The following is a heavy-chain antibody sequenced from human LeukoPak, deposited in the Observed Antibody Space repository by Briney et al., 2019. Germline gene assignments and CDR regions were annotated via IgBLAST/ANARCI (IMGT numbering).Heavy chain of an antibody. V-gene: IGHV3-23*01. J-gene: IGHJ1*01. D-gene: IGHD3-16*01. CDR1: GFTFSSNA. CDR2: ISGSGGST. CDR3: ARHTGEGSHFQH. Sequence: GGSLRLSCAASGFTFSSNAMSWVRQAPGKGLEWVSAISGSGGSTYYADSVKGRFTISRDNSKNTLYLQMNSLRAEDTAVYYCARHTGEGSHFQHWGQGSLVTVSS.